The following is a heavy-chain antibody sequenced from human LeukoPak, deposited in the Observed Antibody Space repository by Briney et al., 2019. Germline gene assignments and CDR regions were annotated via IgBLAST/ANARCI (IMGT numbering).Heavy chain of an antibody. J-gene: IGHJ4*02. CDR1: GYTFTGYY. V-gene: IGHV1-2*02. CDR2: INPNSGGT. Sequence: ASVKVSCKASGYTFTGYYMHWVRQAPGQGLEWMGWINPNSGGTNYAQKFQGRVTMTRDTSISTAYMELSRLRSDDTAVYYCARHCGGDCYWSGFDYWGQGTLVTVSS. CDR3: ARHCGGDCYWSGFDY. D-gene: IGHD2-21*02.